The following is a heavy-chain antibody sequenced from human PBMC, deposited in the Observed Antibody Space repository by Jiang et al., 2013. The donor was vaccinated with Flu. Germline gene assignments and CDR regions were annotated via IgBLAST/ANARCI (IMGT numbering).Heavy chain of an antibody. J-gene: IGHJ4*02. Sequence: GPGLVKPSQTLSLTCTVSDDSISSGLYYWSWIRQHPGKGLEWIGYIHHSGSTHYNPSLKSRLTISVDTSKNQFSLKLTSVTAADTAVYYCARESRRNYDLLTGYYQPYYYLDNWGQGTLVTVSS. CDR1: DDSISSGLYY. CDR2: IHHSGST. CDR3: ARESRRNYDLLTGYYQPYYYLDN. D-gene: IGHD3-9*01. V-gene: IGHV4-31*03.